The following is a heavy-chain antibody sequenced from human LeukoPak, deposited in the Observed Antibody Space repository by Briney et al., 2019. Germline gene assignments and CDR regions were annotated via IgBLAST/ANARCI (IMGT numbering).Heavy chain of an antibody. CDR3: TSDTYYYDSTGLGHWFDP. CDR2: INPNSGGT. D-gene: IGHD3-22*01. J-gene: IGHJ5*02. CDR1: GYTFTNYG. Sequence: ASVKVSCKASGYTFTNYGINWVRQAPGQGLEWMGWINPNSGGTNYAQKFQGRVTMTWDTSISTAYMELGSLRSDDTAVYYCTSDTYYYDSTGLGHWFDPWGQGTLVTVSS. V-gene: IGHV1-2*02.